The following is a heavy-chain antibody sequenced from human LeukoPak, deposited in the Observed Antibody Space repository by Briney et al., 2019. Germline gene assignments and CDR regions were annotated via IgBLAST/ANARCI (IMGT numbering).Heavy chain of an antibody. CDR3: ARDRAVTQDWVEFDP. CDR1: GFSVSNYY. D-gene: IGHD4-17*01. V-gene: IGHV3-66*03. Sequence: HPGGSLRLSCAGSGFSVSNYYMSWVRQAPGKGLEWVSLIRDSGETFYTDSVKGRFTISRDNSKNTMYLQMNRLRVEDTAVYFCARDRAVTQDWVEFDPWGQGTLVTVSS. CDR2: IRDSGET. J-gene: IGHJ5*02.